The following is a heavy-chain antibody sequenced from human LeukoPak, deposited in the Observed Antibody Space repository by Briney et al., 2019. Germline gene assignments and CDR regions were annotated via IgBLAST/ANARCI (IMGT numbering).Heavy chain of an antibody. V-gene: IGHV3-53*04. D-gene: IGHD1-26*01. CDR3: ARDLVGDLDY. J-gene: IGHJ4*02. Sequence: GGSLRLSCAASGFTVSSNYMSRVRQAPGKGLEWGSVIYSGGSTYYADSVKGRFTISRHNSKNTLYLQMNSRRAEDTAVYYCARDLVGDLDYWGQGTLVTVSS. CDR1: GFTVSSNY. CDR2: IYSGGST.